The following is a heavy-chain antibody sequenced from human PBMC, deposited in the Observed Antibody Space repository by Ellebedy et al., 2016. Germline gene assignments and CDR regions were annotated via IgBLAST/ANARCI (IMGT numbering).Heavy chain of an antibody. CDR2: IYHSGST. J-gene: IGHJ4*02. D-gene: IGHD6-6*01. Sequence: LRLSCAVSGGSISSGGSSWSWIRQPPGKGLEWIGYIYHSGSTYYNPSLKSRVTISVDRSKNQFSLKLSSVTAADTAVYYCARGGPSIAARGAYYWGQGTLVTVSS. V-gene: IGHV4-30-2*01. CDR1: GGSISSGGSS. CDR3: ARGGPSIAARGAYY.